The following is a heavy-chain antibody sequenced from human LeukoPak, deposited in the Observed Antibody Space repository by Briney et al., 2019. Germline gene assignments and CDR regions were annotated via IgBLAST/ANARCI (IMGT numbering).Heavy chain of an antibody. CDR2: MNPNSGNT. D-gene: IGHD6-19*01. J-gene: IGHJ6*02. CDR1: GYTFTSYD. CDR3: AGSSGWGAHLYYYYGMDV. V-gene: IGHV1-8*01. Sequence: ASVKVSCKASGYTFTSYDISWVRQATGQGLEWMGWMNPNSGNTGYAQKFQGRVTMTRNTSISTAYMELSSLRSEDTAVYYCAGSSGWGAHLYYYYGMDVWGQGTTVTVSS.